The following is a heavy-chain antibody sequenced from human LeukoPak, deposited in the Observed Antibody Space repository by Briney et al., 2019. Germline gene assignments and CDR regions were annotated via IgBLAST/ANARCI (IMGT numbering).Heavy chain of an antibody. CDR1: GGSISSSNYF. CDR3: ARRAVSYYYGSGSHSSWFDP. CDR2: IYYSGST. J-gene: IGHJ5*02. V-gene: IGHV4-39*07. Sequence: SETLSLTCTVSGGSISSSNYFWGWIRQPPGKGLEWIGSIYYSGSTYYNPSLKSRVTISVDTSKNQFSLKLSSVTAADTAVYYCARRAVSYYYGSGSHSSWFDPWGQGTLVTVSS. D-gene: IGHD3-10*01.